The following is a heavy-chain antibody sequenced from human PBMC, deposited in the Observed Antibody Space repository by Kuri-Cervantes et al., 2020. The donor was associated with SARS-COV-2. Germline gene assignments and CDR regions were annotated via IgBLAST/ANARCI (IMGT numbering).Heavy chain of an antibody. J-gene: IGHJ6*02. V-gene: IGHV4-59*01. CDR3: ARDRGTTRYYGMDV. CDR2: IYYSGST. Sequence: GSLRLSCAASGFTFSSYWMSWIRQPPGKGLEWIGYIYYSGSTNYNPSLKSRVTISVDTSKNQFSLKLSSVTAADTAVYYCARDRGTTRYYGMDVWGQGTTVTVSS. D-gene: IGHD2-15*01. CDR1: GFTFSSYW.